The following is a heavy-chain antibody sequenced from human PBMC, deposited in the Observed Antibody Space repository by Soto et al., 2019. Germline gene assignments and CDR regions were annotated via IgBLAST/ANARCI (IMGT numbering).Heavy chain of an antibody. CDR2: ISKSGTTT. CDR3: ARDRGDCGSDSCHWCFDL. V-gene: IGHV3-23*01. D-gene: IGHD3-10*01. CDR1: GFTFGDNG. Sequence: EVQLLESGGGLVQPGGSLRLSCAGSGFTFGDNGMSWVRQAPGKGLEWLSTISKSGTTTYYADSVQGRFTISRDNSKNTMFVEMNSLRVEDTAVYYCARDRGDCGSDSCHWCFDLWGRGTLVTVSS. J-gene: IGHJ2*01.